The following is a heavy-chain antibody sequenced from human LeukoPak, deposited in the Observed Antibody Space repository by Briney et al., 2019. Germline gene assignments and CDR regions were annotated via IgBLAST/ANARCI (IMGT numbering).Heavy chain of an antibody. CDR3: AKDKYYDSSPFDY. V-gene: IGHV3-30*18. CDR2: ISYDGSNK. Sequence: GGSLRLSCAASGFTFSSYGMHWVRQAPGKGLEWVAVISYDGSNKYYADSVKGRFTISRDNSKNTLYLQMNSLRAEDTAVYYCAKDKYYDSSPFDYWGQGTLVTVSS. D-gene: IGHD3-22*01. J-gene: IGHJ4*02. CDR1: GFTFSSYG.